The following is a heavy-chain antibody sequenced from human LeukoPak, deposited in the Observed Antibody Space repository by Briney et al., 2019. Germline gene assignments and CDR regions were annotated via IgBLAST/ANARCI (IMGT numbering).Heavy chain of an antibody. Sequence: SETLSLTCTVPGGSISSHYWSWIRQPRGKGLEWIGYIYDSGSTNYNPSLKSRVTISVDTSKNKFALKLSSVTAADSAVYYCARRGRAGGYYDYWGQGTLVTVSS. CDR2: IYDSGST. V-gene: IGHV4-59*11. CDR3: ARRGRAGGYYDY. D-gene: IGHD3-22*01. CDR1: GGSISSHY. J-gene: IGHJ4*02.